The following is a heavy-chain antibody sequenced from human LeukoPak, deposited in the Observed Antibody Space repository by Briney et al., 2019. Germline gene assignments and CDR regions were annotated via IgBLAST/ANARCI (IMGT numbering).Heavy chain of an antibody. CDR1: AFTFSVYS. CDR3: ARGFRYYGSGIDY. Sequence: GGSLRLSCAASAFTFSVYSMHWVRHAPGKGLEHVSAISTNGGSTYYANSVNGRFTISRDDPKNTLDLHMGSLRPEDMAAYYCARGFRYYGSGIDYWGQGTLVTVSS. CDR2: ISTNGGST. D-gene: IGHD3-10*01. J-gene: IGHJ4*02. V-gene: IGHV3-64*01.